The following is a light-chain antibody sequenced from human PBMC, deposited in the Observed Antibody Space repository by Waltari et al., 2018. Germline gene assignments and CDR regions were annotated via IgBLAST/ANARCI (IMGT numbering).Light chain of an antibody. CDR1: PGAVTSGHH. J-gene: IGLJ2*01. V-gene: IGLV7-46*01. CDR3: LLSYNNVRV. Sequence: QAVVTQEPSLTVSPGGTVTLTCGSSPGAVTSGHHACWFQQRPSQAPKTLIYYAINKHSWTPARFSGSLIGGKAALTLSGAQPEDEADYYCLLSYNNVRVFGGGTKLTVL. CDR2: YAI.